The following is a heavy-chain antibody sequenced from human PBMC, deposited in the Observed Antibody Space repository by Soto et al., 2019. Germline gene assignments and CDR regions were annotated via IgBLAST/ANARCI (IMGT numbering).Heavy chain of an antibody. J-gene: IGHJ5*02. D-gene: IGHD2-2*01. Sequence: EVQLLESGGGLVQPGGSLRLSCAASGFTFSTFAMSWVRQAPGKGLEWVSAISGRGGTTYYADSVKGRFTISRDNSKTTLYQQMNSLRAEDTAIYYCAKDQSGYCIRTSCYAPTGWFDPWCQGTLVTVSS. V-gene: IGHV3-23*01. CDR1: GFTFSTFA. CDR3: AKDQSGYCIRTSCYAPTGWFDP. CDR2: ISGRGGTT.